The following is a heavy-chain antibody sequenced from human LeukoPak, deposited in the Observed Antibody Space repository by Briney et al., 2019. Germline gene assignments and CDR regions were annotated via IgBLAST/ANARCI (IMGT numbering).Heavy chain of an antibody. V-gene: IGHV4-59*01. D-gene: IGHD2-2*01. J-gene: IGHJ4*02. Sequence: SETLSLTCTVSGGSISSYYWSWIRQPPGKGLEWIGYIYYSGSTNYNPSLKSRVTISVDASKNQFSLKLSSVTAADTAVYYCAREVPAAIRYFDYWGQGTLVTVSS. CDR3: AREVPAAIRYFDY. CDR2: IYYSGST. CDR1: GGSISSYY.